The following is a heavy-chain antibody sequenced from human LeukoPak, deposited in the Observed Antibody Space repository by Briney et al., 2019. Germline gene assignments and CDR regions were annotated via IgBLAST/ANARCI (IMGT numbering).Heavy chain of an antibody. Sequence: SVKVSCKASGGTYSSYAISWVRQAPGQGLEWMGGIIPIFGTANYAQKFQGRVTITTDESTSTAYMELSSLRSEDTAVYYCARELGHSGSYTTPWFDPWGQGTLVTVSS. CDR1: GGTYSSYA. D-gene: IGHD1-26*01. V-gene: IGHV1-69*05. CDR2: IIPIFGTA. CDR3: ARELGHSGSYTTPWFDP. J-gene: IGHJ5*02.